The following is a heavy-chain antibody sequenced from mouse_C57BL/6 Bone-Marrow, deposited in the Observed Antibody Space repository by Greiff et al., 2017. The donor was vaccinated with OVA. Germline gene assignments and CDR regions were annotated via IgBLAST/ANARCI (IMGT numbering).Heavy chain of an antibody. CDR1: GYTFTAYY. CDR3: ARSDYDGYYGAMDY. D-gene: IGHD2-3*01. CDR2: INPYNGGT. Sequence: EVQLQQSGPVLVKPGASVKMSCKASGYTFTAYYMTWVKQSHGKSLEWIGGINPYNGGTSYNQKFKGKATLTVDKSSSTAYMELNSLTSEDSAVYYCARSDYDGYYGAMDYWGQGTSVTVSS. V-gene: IGHV1-19*01. J-gene: IGHJ4*01.